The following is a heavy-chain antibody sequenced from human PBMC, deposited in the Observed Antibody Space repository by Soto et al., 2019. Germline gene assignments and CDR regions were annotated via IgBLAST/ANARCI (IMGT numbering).Heavy chain of an antibody. V-gene: IGHV3-23*01. J-gene: IGHJ4*02. CDR1: GFAFSSYA. CDR3: ARKNYFDY. Sequence: EVQLLESGGGLVQPGGSLRLSCVASGFAFSSYALSWVRQAPGKGLEWVSAISDTGGRTYYADSVKGRFTISRDNSKKTVYLQMNSLRAEDTAICYCARKNYFDYWGQGTLVTVSS. CDR2: ISDTGGRT.